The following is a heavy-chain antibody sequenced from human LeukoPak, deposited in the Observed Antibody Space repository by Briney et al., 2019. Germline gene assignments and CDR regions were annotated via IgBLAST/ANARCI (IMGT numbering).Heavy chain of an antibody. CDR1: GFTFTSYS. Sequence: GGSLRLSCAASGFTFTSYSMNWVRQAPGKGLEWVSTISGGGGSTYYADSVKGRFTISRDNSKNTLYLQVNSLRAEDTAVYYCAKLSLSGRSQSADYWGQGTLVTVSS. D-gene: IGHD3-10*01. CDR3: AKLSLSGRSQSADY. J-gene: IGHJ4*02. CDR2: ISGGGGST. V-gene: IGHV3-23*01.